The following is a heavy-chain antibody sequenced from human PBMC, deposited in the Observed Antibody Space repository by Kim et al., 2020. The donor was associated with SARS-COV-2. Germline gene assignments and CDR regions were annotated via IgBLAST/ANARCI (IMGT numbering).Heavy chain of an antibody. Sequence: SETLSLTCTVSGGSISSGSYYWSWIRKPAGKGLEWIGRLYNSDNTNYNPSLKSRVTISADTSKNQFSLKLSSVTAADTAVYYCACGSGSYYNGYYYYAMDVWGQGTTVTVSS. CDR3: ACGSGSYYNGYYYYAMDV. CDR2: LYNSDNT. CDR1: GGSISSGSYY. V-gene: IGHV4-61*02. J-gene: IGHJ6*02. D-gene: IGHD3-10*01.